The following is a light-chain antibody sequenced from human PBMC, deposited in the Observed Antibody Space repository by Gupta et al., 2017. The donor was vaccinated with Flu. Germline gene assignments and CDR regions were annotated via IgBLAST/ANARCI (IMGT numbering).Light chain of an antibody. Sequence: QSVLTQPPSVSEAPRQRVTISCSGGSSNIGNNAVNLYQQLPGKSPKLLIYHNDLLPSGVSDRFSASNSGTSASLAISGLQSGDEADYYCAACDDSLDGYVFGAGTKVTVL. V-gene: IGLV1-36*01. CDR2: HND. J-gene: IGLJ1*01. CDR1: SSNIGNNA. CDR3: AACDDSLDGYV.